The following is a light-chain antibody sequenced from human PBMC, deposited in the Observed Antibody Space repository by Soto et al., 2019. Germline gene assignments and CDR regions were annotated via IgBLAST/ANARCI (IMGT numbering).Light chain of an antibody. CDR3: QHYVNWPLT. V-gene: IGKV3-15*01. CDR2: DTS. Sequence: EIVMTQCPATLSVSPGERATPSCRASQGIGDTLAWYQQKPGQTPRLLIYDTSIRATGVPARFSGSRSGAEFTLTISSLQSEDFAVYYCQHYVNWPLTFGGGTKVDIK. CDR1: QGIGDT. J-gene: IGKJ4*01.